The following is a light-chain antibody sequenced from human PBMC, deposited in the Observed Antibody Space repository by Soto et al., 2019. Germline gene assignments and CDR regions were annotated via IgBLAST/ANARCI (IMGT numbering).Light chain of an antibody. V-gene: IGKV3-20*01. CDR3: QQSGGSHRK. Sequence: EIVLTQSPGTLSLSPGERGTLSCRAGQSVSSGYLAWYQQKPGQAPRLLIYDASSRATGIPDRFSGSGSGTDFTLTISRLEPEDFEVYYCQQSGGSHRKFGKGTKVDI. CDR1: QSVSSGY. J-gene: IGKJ1*01. CDR2: DAS.